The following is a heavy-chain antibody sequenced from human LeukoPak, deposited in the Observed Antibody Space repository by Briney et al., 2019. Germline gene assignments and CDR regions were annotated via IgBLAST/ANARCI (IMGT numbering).Heavy chain of an antibody. Sequence: GESLQISCQGSGYSFTSYWIGWVRQMPGKGLEWMGIIYPGDSDTRYSPSFQGQVTISADKSISTAYLQWSSLKASDTAMYYCARRLQGVGYSYGLDYWGQGTLVTVSS. CDR2: IYPGDSDT. CDR1: GYSFTSYW. J-gene: IGHJ4*02. V-gene: IGHV5-51*01. CDR3: ARRLQGVGYSYGLDY. D-gene: IGHD5-18*01.